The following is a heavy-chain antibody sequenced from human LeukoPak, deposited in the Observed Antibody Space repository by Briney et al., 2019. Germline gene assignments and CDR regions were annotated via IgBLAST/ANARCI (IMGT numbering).Heavy chain of an antibody. CDR2: IDSSGITI. CDR3: ARDSVGDLLDY. CDR1: GFPFSSYE. D-gene: IGHD4-17*01. V-gene: IGHV3-48*03. J-gene: IGHJ4*02. Sequence: LPGGSLRLSCAGSGFPFSSYEMNWLRQAPGKGLEWVSHIDSSGITIYYGDSVKGRFTISRDNAKNSIYLQMDSLRVEDTAIYYCARDSVGDLLDYWGQGTPVTVSS.